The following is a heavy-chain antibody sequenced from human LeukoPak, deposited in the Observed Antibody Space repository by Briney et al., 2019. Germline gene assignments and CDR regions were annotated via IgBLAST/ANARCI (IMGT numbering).Heavy chain of an antibody. D-gene: IGHD2/OR15-2a*01. V-gene: IGHV3-23*01. CDR1: GFTFRTNV. CDR2: IVGSGGTT. CDR3: VKGGLKTIVDY. J-gene: IGHJ4*02. Sequence: GGSLRLSCAASGFTFRTNVMSWVRQAPGKGLEWVLSIVGSGGTTYCADSVRGRFTISRDNSKNTLYLQMNNLRVEDTATYYCVKGGLKTIVDYWGQGNLVTVSS.